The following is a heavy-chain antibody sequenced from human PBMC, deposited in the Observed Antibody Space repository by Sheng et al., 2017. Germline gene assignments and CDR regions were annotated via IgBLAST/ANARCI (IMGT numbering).Heavy chain of an antibody. CDR2: IKVDGSEK. D-gene: IGHD3-16*01. V-gene: IGHV3-7*01. Sequence: EVQLVESGGGLVQPGGSLRLSCAASGFSFSNYWMSWVRQAPGKGLEWVANIKVDGSEKYYVDSVKGRFTISRDNAKNLLYLQMNSLRVDDTAVYYCGRDLGGTRPAGYWGQGNPGHRLL. J-gene: IGHJ4*02. CDR3: GRDLGGTRPAGY. CDR1: GFSFSNYW.